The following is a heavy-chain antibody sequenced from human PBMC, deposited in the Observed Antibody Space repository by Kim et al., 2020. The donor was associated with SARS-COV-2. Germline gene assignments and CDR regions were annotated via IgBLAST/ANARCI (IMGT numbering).Heavy chain of an antibody. V-gene: IGHV3-15*01. CDR2: IKSKTDGGTI. J-gene: IGHJ4*02. CDR3: TADRGGYAEGN. CDR1: GFTFSNAW. D-gene: IGHD3-10*01. Sequence: GGSLRLSCAASGFTFSNAWMSWVRQAPGKGLEWVGRIKSKTDGGTIHHAAPGEDRFTISRDDTKKTVYLQMNSLKTEDTAVYDCTADRGGYAEGNWGQGTLVTVSS.